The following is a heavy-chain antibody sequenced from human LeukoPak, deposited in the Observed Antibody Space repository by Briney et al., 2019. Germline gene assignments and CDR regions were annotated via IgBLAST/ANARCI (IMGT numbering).Heavy chain of an antibody. V-gene: IGHV3-73*01. Sequence: PGGSLKLSCAASGFTFSGSAMHWVRQASGKGLEWVGRIRNKANSYATAYAASVKGRFTISRDDSKNTAYLQMNSLKTEDTAVYYCTPSRDGYNGAFHIWGRGTMVTVSS. CDR3: TPSRDGYNGAFHI. CDR2: IRNKANSYAT. D-gene: IGHD5-24*01. CDR1: GFTFSGSA. J-gene: IGHJ3*02.